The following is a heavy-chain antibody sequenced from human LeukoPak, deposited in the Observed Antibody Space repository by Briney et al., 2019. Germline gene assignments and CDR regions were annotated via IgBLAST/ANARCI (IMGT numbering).Heavy chain of an antibody. V-gene: IGHV3-74*01. CDR1: GLTFRTTW. J-gene: IGHJ4*02. CDR2: MNGEGTTI. CDR3: ATARNFRFEY. D-gene: IGHD1-7*01. Sequence: AGGSLRLSCATSGLTFRTTWMHWVRQAPGKGLMWVSRMNGEGTTIDYADSVKGRFTVSRDYAKNTLFLQMNNLRTEDTALYFCATARNFRFEYWGQGSLVIASA.